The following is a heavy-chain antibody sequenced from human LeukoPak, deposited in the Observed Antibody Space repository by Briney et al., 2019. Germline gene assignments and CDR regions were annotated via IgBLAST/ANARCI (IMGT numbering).Heavy chain of an antibody. CDR2: IYHSGST. CDR1: GGSISSSNW. Sequence: SETLSLTCAVSGGSISSSNWWSWVRQPPGKGLEWIGEIYHSGSTNYNPSLKSRVTISVDKSKNQFSLKLSSVTAADTAVYYCARVSFRDSSGYYDYWGQGTLVTVSS. D-gene: IGHD3-22*01. V-gene: IGHV4-4*02. J-gene: IGHJ4*02. CDR3: ARVSFRDSSGYYDY.